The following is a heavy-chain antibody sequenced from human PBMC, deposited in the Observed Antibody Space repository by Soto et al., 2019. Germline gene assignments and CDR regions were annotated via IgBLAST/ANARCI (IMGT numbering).Heavy chain of an antibody. CDR2: ISWNSGSI. CDR3: ASTKELNNPSSPWLGAFDI. Sequence: PGGSLRLSCAASGFTFDDYAMHWVRQAPGKGLEWVSGISWNSGSIGYADSVKGRFTISRDNAKNSLYLQMNSLRAEDTALYYCASTKELNNPSSPWLGAFDIWGRGTMVTVSS. CDR1: GFTFDDYA. V-gene: IGHV3-9*01. J-gene: IGHJ3*02. D-gene: IGHD1-26*01.